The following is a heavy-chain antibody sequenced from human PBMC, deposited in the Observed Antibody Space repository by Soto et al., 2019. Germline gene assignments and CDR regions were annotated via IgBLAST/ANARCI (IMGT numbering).Heavy chain of an antibody. Sequence: GGSLRLSCGASEFTFSSYEMNWVRQAPGKGLEWVSYISSSGTTIYYTDSVKGRFTISRDNAKKSLYLQMNSLRAEDTAVYYCVRFGGAAAGPGDYWGQGTLVTAPQ. J-gene: IGHJ4*02. D-gene: IGHD6-13*01. CDR1: EFTFSSYE. CDR2: ISSSGTTI. V-gene: IGHV3-48*03. CDR3: VRFGGAAAGPGDY.